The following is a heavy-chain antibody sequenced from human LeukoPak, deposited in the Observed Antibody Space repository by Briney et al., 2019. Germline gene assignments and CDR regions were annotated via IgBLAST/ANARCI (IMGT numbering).Heavy chain of an antibody. CDR3: ARQGGITIFGVAQPGGAFDI. D-gene: IGHD3-3*01. V-gene: IGHV1-69*05. CDR2: IIPSFGTA. J-gene: IGHJ3*02. CDR1: GGTFNSYA. Sequence: SVKVSCKASGGTFNSYAISWVRQAPGQGLQWMGEIIPSFGTANYAQKFQGRVTITTDESTSTAYMELSSLRSDDTAVYYCARQGGITIFGVAQPGGAFDIWGQGTAVTVSS.